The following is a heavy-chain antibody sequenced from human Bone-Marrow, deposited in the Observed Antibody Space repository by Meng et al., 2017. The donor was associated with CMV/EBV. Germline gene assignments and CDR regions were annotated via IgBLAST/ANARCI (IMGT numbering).Heavy chain of an antibody. CDR1: GGSISSYY. CDR2: IYYSGTT. Sequence: SETLSLTCTVSGGSISSYYWSWIRQPPGKGLEWIGYIYYSGTTNYNPSLLSRLTISVDTSENQFSLKLRSATAADTAVYYCARVPLGYSEYGGAFDIWGQGTMVTVSS. CDR3: ARVPLGYSEYGGAFDI. D-gene: IGHD4-11*01. J-gene: IGHJ3*02. V-gene: IGHV4-59*13.